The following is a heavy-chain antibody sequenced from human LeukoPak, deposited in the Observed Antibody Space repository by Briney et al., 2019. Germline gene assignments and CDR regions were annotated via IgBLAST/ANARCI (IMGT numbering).Heavy chain of an antibody. J-gene: IGHJ4*02. D-gene: IGHD6-19*01. CDR3: AREGDPGIAVAGPNY. CDR2: IYYSGST. CDR1: GGSISSSSYY. Sequence: PSETLSLTCTVSGGSISSSSYYWGWIRQPPGKGLEWIGSIYYSGSTYYNPSLKSRVTISVDTSKNQFSLKLSSVTAADTAVYYCAREGDPGIAVAGPNYWGQGTLVTVSS. V-gene: IGHV4-39*07.